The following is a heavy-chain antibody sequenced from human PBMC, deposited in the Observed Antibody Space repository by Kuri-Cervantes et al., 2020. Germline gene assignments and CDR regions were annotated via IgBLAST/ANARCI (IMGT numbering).Heavy chain of an antibody. CDR1: GFTFSSYW. D-gene: IGHD6-19*01. Sequence: GESLKISCAASGFTFSSYWMSWVRQAPGKGLEWVSCISSSSTYLYNADSVKGRFTISRDNSKNTLYLQMNSLRAEDTAVYYCAKNGFPYSSGWYEFNYWGQGTLVTVSS. CDR3: AKNGFPYSSGWYEFNY. J-gene: IGHJ4*02. V-gene: IGHV3-21*01. CDR2: ISSSSTYL.